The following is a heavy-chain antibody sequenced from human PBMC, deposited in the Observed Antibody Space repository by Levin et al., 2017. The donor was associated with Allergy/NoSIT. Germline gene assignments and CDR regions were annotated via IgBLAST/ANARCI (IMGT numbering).Heavy chain of an antibody. J-gene: IGHJ3*02. CDR1: GGSISTSNW. CDR2: IHHSAGT. CDR3: ARALRVVPPSASHDVFDI. Sequence: SETLSLTCAVSGGSISTSNWWNWVRHPPGKGLEWIGEIHHSAGTNYNPSLKSRVTISVDKSKNQFSLKLSSVTAADTAVYYCARALRVVPPSASHDVFDIWGQGTMVTVSS. D-gene: IGHD2-2*01. V-gene: IGHV4-4*02.